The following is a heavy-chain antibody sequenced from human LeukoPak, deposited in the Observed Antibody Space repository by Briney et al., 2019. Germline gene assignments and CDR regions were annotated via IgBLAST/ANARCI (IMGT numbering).Heavy chain of an antibody. CDR1: GGSFSGYY. D-gene: IGHD2-2*01. CDR2: INHSGGT. V-gene: IGHV4-34*01. J-gene: IGHJ4*02. Sequence: SETLSLTCAVYGGSFSGYYWTWIRQPPGKGLEWIGEINHSGGTNYNPSLKSRVTISVDTSKNKFSLKLSSVTAADTTVYYWASGGYCGSTSCPPPGYWGQGTLVTVSS. CDR3: ASGGYCGSTSCPPPGY.